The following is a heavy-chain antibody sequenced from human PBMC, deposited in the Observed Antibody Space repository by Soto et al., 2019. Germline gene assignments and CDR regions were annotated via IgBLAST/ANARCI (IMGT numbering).Heavy chain of an antibody. CDR2: IYYSGSA. CDR3: ARAPHYDILTGYYNYFDY. D-gene: IGHD3-9*01. V-gene: IGHV4-30-4*01. Sequence: PSETLSLTCTVSGGSISSGHYSWSWIRQPPGKGLEWIGYIYYSGSADYNPSLKSRVTISADTSKNHFSLKLGSVTAADTAVYYCARAPHYDILTGYYNYFDYWGQGTLVTVSS. J-gene: IGHJ4*02. CDR1: GGSISSGHYS.